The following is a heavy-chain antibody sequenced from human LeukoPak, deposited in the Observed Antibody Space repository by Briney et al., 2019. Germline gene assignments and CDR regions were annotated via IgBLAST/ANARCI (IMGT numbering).Heavy chain of an antibody. CDR2: MYYTGST. V-gene: IGHV4-59*01. CDR1: GGSINNYY. J-gene: IGHJ4*02. Sequence: SETLSLTCTVSGGSINNYYWTWIRQPPGKGLEWLGYMYYTGSTNYNPSLKSRVTISLDTSKNQFSLKLTSVTAGDTAMYYCARQSRGAETACDNWGQRKPVTVSS. CDR3: ARQSRGAETACDN. D-gene: IGHD2-21*02.